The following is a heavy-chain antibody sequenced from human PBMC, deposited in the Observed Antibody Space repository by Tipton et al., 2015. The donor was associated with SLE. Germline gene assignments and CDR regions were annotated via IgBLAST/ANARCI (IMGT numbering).Heavy chain of an antibody. CDR1: GFTFSSYS. D-gene: IGHD3-22*01. Sequence: GSLRLSCAASGFTFSSYSMNWVRQAPGKGLEWVSFISSSSSYIYYADSVKGRFTISRDNAKNSLYLQMNSLRAEDTAVYYCARAGYYYDSSGYPADAFDIWGQGTMVTVSS. J-gene: IGHJ3*02. CDR3: ARAGYYYDSSGYPADAFDI. CDR2: ISSSSSYI. V-gene: IGHV3-21*01.